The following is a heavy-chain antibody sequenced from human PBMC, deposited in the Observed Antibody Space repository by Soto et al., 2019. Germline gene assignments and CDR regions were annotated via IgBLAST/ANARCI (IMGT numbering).Heavy chain of an antibody. D-gene: IGHD3-3*01. Sequence: PGGSLRLSCAASGFTFSSYAMSWVRQAPGRGLEWVSAISGSGGSTYYADSVKGRFTISRDNSKNTLYLQMNSLRAEDTAVYYCAKDPYYDSTPYYYYYMDVWGKGTTVTVSS. J-gene: IGHJ6*03. CDR3: AKDPYYDSTPYYYYYMDV. CDR1: GFTFSSYA. CDR2: ISGSGGST. V-gene: IGHV3-23*01.